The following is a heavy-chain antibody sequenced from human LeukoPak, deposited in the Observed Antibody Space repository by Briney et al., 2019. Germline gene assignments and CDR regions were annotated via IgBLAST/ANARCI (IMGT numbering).Heavy chain of an antibody. Sequence: GASVKVSCKASGYTFTGYHMHWVRQAPGQGLEWMGWINPNSGGTNYAQKFQGRVTMTRDTSISTAYMELSGLRSDDTAVYYCARLCGGDCYDAFDIWGQGTMVTVSS. J-gene: IGHJ3*02. CDR2: INPNSGGT. D-gene: IGHD2-21*02. V-gene: IGHV1-2*02. CDR1: GYTFTGYH. CDR3: ARLCGGDCYDAFDI.